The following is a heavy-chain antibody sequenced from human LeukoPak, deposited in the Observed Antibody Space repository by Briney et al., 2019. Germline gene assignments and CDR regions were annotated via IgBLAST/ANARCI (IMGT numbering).Heavy chain of an antibody. D-gene: IGHD3-22*01. J-gene: IGHJ4*02. Sequence: PSETLSLTCAVYGGSFSGYYWSWIRQPPGKGLEWIGEINHSGSTNYNPSLKSRVTISVDTSKNQFSLKLSSVTAADTAVYYCARVSYYDSGGNRGAFDYWGQGTLVTVSS. CDR2: INHSGST. CDR3: ARVSYYDSGGNRGAFDY. CDR1: GGSFSGYY. V-gene: IGHV4-34*01.